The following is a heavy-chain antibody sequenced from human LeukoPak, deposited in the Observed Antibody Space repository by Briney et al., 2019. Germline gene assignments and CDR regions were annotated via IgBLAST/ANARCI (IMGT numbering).Heavy chain of an antibody. D-gene: IGHD6-19*01. CDR2: ISSGGGTT. Sequence: PGESLRLSCAASGFTYSNYAMNWVRQAPGKGLEWVSGISSGGGTTYHADSVKGRFIISRDNSKNTLYLQMDSLRAEDTAIYYCTKAGIAVPATPDYWGQGTLVTVSS. J-gene: IGHJ4*02. V-gene: IGHV3-23*01. CDR3: TKAGIAVPATPDY. CDR1: GFTYSNYA.